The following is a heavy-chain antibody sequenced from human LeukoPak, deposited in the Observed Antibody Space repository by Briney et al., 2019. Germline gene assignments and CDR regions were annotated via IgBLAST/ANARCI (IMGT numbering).Heavy chain of an antibody. V-gene: IGHV3-48*04. D-gene: IGHD3-3*01. CDR1: GFTFSSYS. CDR2: ISSSSSTI. Sequence: GGSLRLSCAASGFTFSSYSMNWVRQAPGKGLEWVSYISSSSSTIYYADSVKGRFTISRDNAKNSLYLQMNSLRAEDTAVYYCARVFERYYFDYWGQGTLVTVSS. CDR3: ARVFERYYFDY. J-gene: IGHJ4*02.